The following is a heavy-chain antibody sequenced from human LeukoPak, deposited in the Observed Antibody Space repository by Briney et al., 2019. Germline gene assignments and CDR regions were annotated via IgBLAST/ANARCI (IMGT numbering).Heavy chain of an antibody. D-gene: IGHD2-21*01. CDR1: GYTFTSQG. CDR2: ISTYNGNT. V-gene: IGHV1-18*01. J-gene: IGHJ4*02. Sequence: ASVKVSCKAFGYTFTSQGISWARQAPGQGLDWRGWISTYNGNTNYAHKFQVRVTITTDTTTSTVYMELRRLRSDDTAVYYCARDVKFQVDYWGQGTLVTVSS. CDR3: ARDVKFQVDY.